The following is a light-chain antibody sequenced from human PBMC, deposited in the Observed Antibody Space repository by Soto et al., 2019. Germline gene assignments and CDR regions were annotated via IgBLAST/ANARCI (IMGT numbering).Light chain of an antibody. J-gene: IGLJ3*02. V-gene: IGLV2-14*01. CDR2: EVS. Sequence: QSALTQPASVSGSPGPSITISCTGTSSDVGAYNYVSWYQQHPGKAPKLMIYEVSNRPSGVSNRFSGSKSGNTASLTISGLQAEDEGDYYCSSYTRGSTWVFGGGTQLTVL. CDR3: SSYTRGSTWV. CDR1: SSDVGAYNY.